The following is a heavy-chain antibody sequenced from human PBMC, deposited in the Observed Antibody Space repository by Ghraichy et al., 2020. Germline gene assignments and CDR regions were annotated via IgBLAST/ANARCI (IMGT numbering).Heavy chain of an antibody. J-gene: IGHJ6*02. CDR2: ISSSSSTI. CDR3: ARDANYYYYGMDV. Sequence: GESLNISCAASGFTFSSYSMNWVRQAPGKGLEWVSYISSSSSTIYYADSVKGRFTISRDNAKNSLYLQMNSLRDEDTAVYYCARDANYYYYGMDVWGQGTTVTVSS. V-gene: IGHV3-48*02. CDR1: GFTFSSYS.